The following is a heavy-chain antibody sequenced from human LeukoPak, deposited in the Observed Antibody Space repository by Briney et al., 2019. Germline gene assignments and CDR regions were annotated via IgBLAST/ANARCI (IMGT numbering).Heavy chain of an antibody. J-gene: IGHJ4*02. CDR2: IYPGDSDT. D-gene: IGHD6-13*01. V-gene: IGHV5-51*01. CDR1: GYSFTSYW. Sequence: GESLKISCKGSGYSFTSYWIGWVRQMPGKGLEWMGIIYPGDSDTRYSPSFQGQVTISADKSISTAYLQWSSLKASDTAMYYCARQGSGAHPFDPQQPFDYWGQGTLVTVSS. CDR3: ARQGSGAHPFDPQQPFDY.